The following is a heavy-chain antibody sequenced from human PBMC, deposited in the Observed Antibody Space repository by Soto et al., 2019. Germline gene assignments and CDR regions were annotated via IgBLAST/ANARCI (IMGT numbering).Heavy chain of an antibody. V-gene: IGHV1-46*01. J-gene: IGHJ4*02. Sequence: EASVKVSCKASEYTFTSYFLHWVRQAPGQGLEWMGLINPSGGSTSYAQRFQGRVTMTRDTSTTTVSMELSSLRSEDTAVYYCAAAFGEVLSIYFDYWGQGTLVTVSS. CDR3: AAAFGEVLSIYFDY. D-gene: IGHD3-10*01. CDR2: INPSGGST. CDR1: EYTFTSYF.